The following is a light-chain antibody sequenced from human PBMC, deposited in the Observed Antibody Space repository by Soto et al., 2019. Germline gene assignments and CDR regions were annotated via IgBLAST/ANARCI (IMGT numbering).Light chain of an antibody. J-gene: IGKJ1*01. CDR2: KAS. V-gene: IGKV1-5*03. CDR3: QHYNSYSEA. Sequence: SQITQSPSTLSASVGDRVTITFRASQTISSWLAWYQQKPGKAPKLLIYKASTLKSGVPSRFSGSGSGTEFTLTISSLQPDDFATYYCQHYNSYSEAFGQGTKVDIK. CDR1: QTISSW.